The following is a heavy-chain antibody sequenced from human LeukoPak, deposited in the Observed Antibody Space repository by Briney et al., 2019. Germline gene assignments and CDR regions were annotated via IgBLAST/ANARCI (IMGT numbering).Heavy chain of an antibody. CDR2: ISFDGSNK. CDR1: GFIFSNYA. Sequence: GGSLRLSCAASAASGFIFSNYAMHWVRQAPGKGLEWVAVISFDGSNKYYADSVKGRFTISRDNSKSMVYLQMTSLRGEDTALYYCASEPYYMDVWGKGTTVTISS. CDR3: ASEPYYMDV. V-gene: IGHV3-30*04. J-gene: IGHJ6*03.